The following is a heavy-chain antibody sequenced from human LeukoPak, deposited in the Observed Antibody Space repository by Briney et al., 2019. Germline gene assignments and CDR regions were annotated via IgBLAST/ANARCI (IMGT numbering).Heavy chain of an antibody. D-gene: IGHD3-10*01. Sequence: SQTRSLTCIVSGYSIASGYYWGWIRQPPGKRLEWIGVIHHSGSTHYSPSLKRRVTISQDTTKNEFSLKLTSVTAADTAVHFSARARMDGSGSFPYYFDYWGQGSLVTVSS. J-gene: IGHJ4*02. CDR3: ARARMDGSGSFPYYFDY. CDR1: GYSIASGYY. V-gene: IGHV4-38-2*02. CDR2: IHHSGST.